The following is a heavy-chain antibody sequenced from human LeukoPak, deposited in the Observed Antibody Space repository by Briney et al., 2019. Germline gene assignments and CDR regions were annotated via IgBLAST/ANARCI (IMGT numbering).Heavy chain of an antibody. D-gene: IGHD4-11*01. V-gene: IGHV1-2*02. CDR1: GYTFTGYY. CDR3: TSVTIDTANMDV. CDR2: INPNSGGT. J-gene: IGHJ6*03. Sequence: ASVKVSCKASGYTFTGYYMHWVRQAPGQGLEGMGWINPNSGGTNYAQKFQGRVTMTRDTSISTAYMELSRLRSDDTAVYYCTSVTIDTANMDVWGKGTTVTVSS.